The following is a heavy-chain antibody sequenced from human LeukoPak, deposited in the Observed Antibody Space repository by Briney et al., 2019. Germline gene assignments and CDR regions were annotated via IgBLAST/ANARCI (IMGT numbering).Heavy chain of an antibody. Sequence: ASVKVSCKASGGTFSSYTISWVRQAPGQGLEWMGMIIPILGIANYAQKFQGRVTITADKSTSTAYMELSSLRSEDTAVYYCAGELLSDQYYYYYYYMDVWGKGTTVTVSS. J-gene: IGHJ6*03. CDR2: IIPILGIA. V-gene: IGHV1-69*02. D-gene: IGHD2-2*01. CDR1: GGTFSSYT. CDR3: AGELLSDQYYYYYYYMDV.